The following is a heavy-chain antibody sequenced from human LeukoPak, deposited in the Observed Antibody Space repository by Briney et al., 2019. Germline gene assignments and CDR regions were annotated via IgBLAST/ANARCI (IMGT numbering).Heavy chain of an antibody. J-gene: IGHJ4*02. D-gene: IGHD6-13*01. CDR2: IYYSGST. Sequence: PSETLSLTCTVPGGSISSSSYYWGWIRQPPGKGLEWIGSIYYSGSTYYNPSLKSRVTISVDTSKNQFSLKLTSVIAADTAVYYCGRLIAAAGSFDYWGQGTLVTVSS. V-gene: IGHV4-39*01. CDR3: GRLIAAAGSFDY. CDR1: GGSISSSSYY.